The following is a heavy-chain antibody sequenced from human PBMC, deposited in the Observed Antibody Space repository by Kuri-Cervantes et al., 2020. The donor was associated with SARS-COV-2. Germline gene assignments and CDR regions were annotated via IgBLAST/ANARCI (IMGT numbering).Heavy chain of an antibody. Sequence: GESLKISCAVSGFTFSSYSMSWVRQAPGKGLELVSTNSNSGSYIYYADSVRGRFTISRDNAKNSLYLQMNSLRSEDTAVYYCARDCYDFNNGYYTGQFAYWGQGTLVTVSS. CDR3: ARDCYDFNNGYYTGQFAY. J-gene: IGHJ4*02. D-gene: IGHD3-3*01. CDR2: NSNSGSYI. V-gene: IGHV3-21*01. CDR1: GFTFSSYS.